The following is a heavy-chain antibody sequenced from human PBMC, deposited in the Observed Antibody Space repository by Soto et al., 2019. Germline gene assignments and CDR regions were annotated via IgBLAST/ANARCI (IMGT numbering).Heavy chain of an antibody. Sequence: HPGGSLRLSCATSGFILSDCAMNWVRQAPGKGLEWDSYISSSSSVIEYADSVKGRFTVSGDNAWNSLYLQMNSIRAEDTALYYCARDLSWGSNWYYYMDVWGKGTTVTVSS. CDR3: ARDLSWGSNWYYYMDV. CDR1: GFILSDCA. J-gene: IGHJ6*03. CDR2: ISSSSSVI. D-gene: IGHD7-27*01. V-gene: IGHV3-48*01.